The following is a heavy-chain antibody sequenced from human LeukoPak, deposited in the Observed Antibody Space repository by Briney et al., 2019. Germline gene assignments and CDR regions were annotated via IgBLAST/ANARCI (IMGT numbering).Heavy chain of an antibody. Sequence: PSETLSLTCTVSGGSISSYYWSWIRQPPGKGLEWIGYIYYSGSTNYNPSLKSRVTISVDTSKNQFSLKLSSVTAADTAVYYCAGASGYSSGWYADYWGQGTLVTVSS. CDR2: IYYSGST. CDR1: GGSISSYY. D-gene: IGHD6-19*01. J-gene: IGHJ4*02. CDR3: AGASGYSSGWYADY. V-gene: IGHV4-59*01.